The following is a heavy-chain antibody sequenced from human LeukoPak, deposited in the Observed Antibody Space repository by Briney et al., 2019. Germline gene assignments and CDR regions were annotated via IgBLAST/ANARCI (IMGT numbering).Heavy chain of an antibody. CDR1: GFTFSSYA. J-gene: IGHJ4*02. CDR3: ARQRRGSGSYYRN. V-gene: IGHV3-23*01. D-gene: IGHD3-10*01. Sequence: GGSLRLSCAASGFTFSSYAMNWVRQAPGKGLEWVSGITGSGGSTSYADSVKGRFTISRDNAKNTLYLQMNSLRAEDTAVYYCARQRRGSGSYYRNWGQGTLVTVSS. CDR2: ITGSGGST.